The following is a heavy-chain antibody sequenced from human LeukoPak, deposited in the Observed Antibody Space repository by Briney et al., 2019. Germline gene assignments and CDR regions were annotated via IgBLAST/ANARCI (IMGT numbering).Heavy chain of an antibody. D-gene: IGHD3-10*01. J-gene: IGHJ4*02. CDR2: TSNSGSSV. CDR1: GFTFSSYE. Sequence: GGSLRLSCAASGFTFSSYEINWVRQAPGKGLEWSSYTSNSGSSVYYGDSVKGRFTVSRDNAKNSVYLQMHSLGAEDTAVYYCAREHIRSGSYELDYWGQGTLVTVSS. CDR3: AREHIRSGSYELDY. V-gene: IGHV3-48*03.